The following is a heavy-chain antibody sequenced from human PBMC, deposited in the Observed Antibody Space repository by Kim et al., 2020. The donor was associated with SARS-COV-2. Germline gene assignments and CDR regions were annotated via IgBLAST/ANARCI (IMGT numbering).Heavy chain of an antibody. D-gene: IGHD2-21*02. V-gene: IGHV1-18*01. Sequence: ASVKVSCKASGYTFTSYGISWVRQAPGQGLEWMGWISAYNGNTNYAQKLQGRVTMTTDTSTSTAYMELRSLRSDDTVVYYCAREDVGVTTESNTDYWGQGTLVTVSS. CDR3: AREDVGVTTESNTDY. CDR1: GYTFTSYG. CDR2: ISAYNGNT. J-gene: IGHJ4*02.